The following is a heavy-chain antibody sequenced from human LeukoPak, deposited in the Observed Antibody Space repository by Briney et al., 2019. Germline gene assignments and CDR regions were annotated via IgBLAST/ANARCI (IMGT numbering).Heavy chain of an antibody. CDR2: INPNSGGT. CDR1: GYTFTGYY. V-gene: IGHV1-2*02. Sequence: ASVKVSCKASGYTFTGYYMHWVRQAPGQGLEWMGWINPNSGGTNYAQKFQGRVTMTRDTSISTAYMELSRLRSDDTAVYYCARVPYYYDSSGYCEASHYFDYWGQGTLVTISS. J-gene: IGHJ4*02. CDR3: ARVPYYYDSSGYCEASHYFDY. D-gene: IGHD3-22*01.